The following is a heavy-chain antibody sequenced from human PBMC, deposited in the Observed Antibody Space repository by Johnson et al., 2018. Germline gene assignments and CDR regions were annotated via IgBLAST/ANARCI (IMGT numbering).Heavy chain of an antibody. V-gene: IGHV3-11*01. CDR3: ARVEGDYVDYGMDV. CDR1: GFTFSDYY. D-gene: IGHD4-17*01. Sequence: QEQLVESGGGLVKAGGSLRLSCAVSGFTFSDYYMSWIRQAPGKGLEWVSYMSSSGGNILYAASVTGRFPISRDNAKTSLYLQMNTLRAEDTAVYYCARVEGDYVDYGMDVWGQGTTVTVSS. J-gene: IGHJ6*02. CDR2: MSSSGGNI.